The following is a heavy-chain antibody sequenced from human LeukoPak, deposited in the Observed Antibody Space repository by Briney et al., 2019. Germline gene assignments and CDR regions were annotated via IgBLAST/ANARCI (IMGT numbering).Heavy chain of an antibody. CDR1: GVTFNTYA. CDR3: AKDRRELDVFDI. Sequence: GGSLRLSRAASGVTFNTYAMSWVRQAPGKGLEWVSGISGSGRTTYYADSVKGRFTISRDNSKNTLFVQMNSLRAEDTAVYYCAKDRRELDVFDIWGQGTMVTVSS. CDR2: ISGSGRTT. V-gene: IGHV3-23*01. J-gene: IGHJ3*02.